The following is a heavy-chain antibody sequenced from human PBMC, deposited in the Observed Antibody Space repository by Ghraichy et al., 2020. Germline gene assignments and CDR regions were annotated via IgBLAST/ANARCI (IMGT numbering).Heavy chain of an antibody. Sequence: GGSLRLSCAASGFTFKNFAMHWVRQAPGKGLGSVAIISFDGGNKYYVDSVKGRFTISRDNSKNTLHLQMNSLRGDDTEIYYCARDMGSFSKIDYWGQGTLVTVSS. D-gene: IGHD6-13*01. V-gene: IGHV3-30*01. CDR1: GFTFKNFA. J-gene: IGHJ4*02. CDR3: ARDMGSFSKIDY. CDR2: ISFDGGNK.